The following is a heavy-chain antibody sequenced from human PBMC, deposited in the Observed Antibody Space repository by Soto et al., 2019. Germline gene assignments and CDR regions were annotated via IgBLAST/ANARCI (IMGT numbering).Heavy chain of an antibody. CDR3: ARNLYSYGTEY. Sequence: GGSLRLSCAASGFTFSSYAMSWVRQAPGKGLEWVSAISGSGGSTYYADSVKGRFTISRDNSKNTLYLQMNSLRAEDTAVYYCARNLYSYGTEYWGQGTLVTVSS. J-gene: IGHJ4*02. CDR1: GFTFSSYA. D-gene: IGHD5-18*01. CDR2: ISGSGGST. V-gene: IGHV3-23*01.